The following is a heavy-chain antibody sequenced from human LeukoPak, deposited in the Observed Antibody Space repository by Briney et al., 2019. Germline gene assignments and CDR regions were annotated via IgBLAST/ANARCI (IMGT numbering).Heavy chain of an antibody. CDR3: ARSHGASSYDFWSGYLS. CDR1: GGSVSSGSYY. CDR2: IYYSGST. D-gene: IGHD3-3*01. Sequence: ASETLSLTCTVSGGSVSSGSYYWSWIRQPPGKGLEWIGYIYYSGSTNCNPSLKSRVTISVDTSKNQFSLKLSSVTAADTAVYYCARSHGASSYDFWSGYLSWGQGTLVTVSS. J-gene: IGHJ4*02. V-gene: IGHV4-61*01.